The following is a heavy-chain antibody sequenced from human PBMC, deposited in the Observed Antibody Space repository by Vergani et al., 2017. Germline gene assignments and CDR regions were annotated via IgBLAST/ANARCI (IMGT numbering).Heavy chain of an antibody. V-gene: IGHV1-69*14. Sequence: QVQLVQSGAEVKKPGSSVKVSCKASGGTFNNYAINWVRQAPGQGLEWMGRIIPIFGTANYAQQFKGRVTITADKSTSTAYMELSSLRSEDTAMYYCTREPGYYYGSTPLDYWGQGTLVTVSS. J-gene: IGHJ4*02. CDR1: GGTFNNYA. CDR2: IIPIFGTA. CDR3: TREPGYYYGSTPLDY. D-gene: IGHD3-10*01.